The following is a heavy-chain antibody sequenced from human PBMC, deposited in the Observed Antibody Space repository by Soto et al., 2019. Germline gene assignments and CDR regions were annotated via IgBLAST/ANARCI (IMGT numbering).Heavy chain of an antibody. CDR1: GFTFSSYS. J-gene: IGHJ4*02. V-gene: IGHV3-48*01. Sequence: GGSLRLSCAISGFTFSSYSFSWVXQAPGKGLEWLSYISSSSGTIYYAESVKGRFTISRDNDRYTLDLQMDSLRGEDTAVYYCARSANGFDYWGQGIPVTVSS. D-gene: IGHD2-8*01. CDR2: ISSSSGTI. CDR3: ARSANGFDY.